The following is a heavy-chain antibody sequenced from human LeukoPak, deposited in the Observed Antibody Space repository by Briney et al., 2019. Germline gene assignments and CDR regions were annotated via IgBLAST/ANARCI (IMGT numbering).Heavy chain of an antibody. D-gene: IGHD6-13*01. Sequence: SQTLSLTCTVSGGSISSGGYYWSWIRQHPGTGLVWIGYIYYSGSTYYNPSLKSRVTISVDTSNNQFSLKLSSVTAANTAVYYCARVPRNLQTIAAAGTMDNWFDPWGQGTLVTVSS. CDR3: ARVPRNLQTIAAAGTMDNWFDP. J-gene: IGHJ5*02. CDR2: IYYSGST. CDR1: GGSISSGGYY. V-gene: IGHV4-31*03.